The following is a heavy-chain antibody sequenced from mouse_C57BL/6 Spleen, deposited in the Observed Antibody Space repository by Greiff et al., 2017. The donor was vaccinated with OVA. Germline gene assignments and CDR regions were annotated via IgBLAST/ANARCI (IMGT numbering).Heavy chain of an antibody. Sequence: QVQLQQPGAELVMPGASVKLSCKASGYTFTSYWMHWVKQRPGQGLEWIGEIDPSDSSTNYNQKFKGKSTLTVDKTSSTAYMQLSSLTSEDSAVYYCAREDYWGQGTTLTVSS. CDR3: AREDY. V-gene: IGHV1-69*01. CDR2: IDPSDSST. J-gene: IGHJ2*01. CDR1: GYTFTSYW.